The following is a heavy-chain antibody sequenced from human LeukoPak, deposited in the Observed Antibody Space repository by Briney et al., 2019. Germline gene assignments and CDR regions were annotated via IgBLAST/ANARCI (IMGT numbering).Heavy chain of an antibody. CDR1: GFTFRSYG. J-gene: IGHJ3*02. D-gene: IGHD3-10*01. CDR2: IWYDGSDK. CDR3: ARDPYGSGSTSLDI. V-gene: IGHV3-33*01. Sequence: PGGSLRLSCAASGFTFRSYGMHWVRQAPGKGLEWVAVIWYDGSDKYYADSVKGRFIISRDNSKNTLYLQVNSLRAEDTAVYYCARDPYGSGSTSLDIWGQGTMVTVSS.